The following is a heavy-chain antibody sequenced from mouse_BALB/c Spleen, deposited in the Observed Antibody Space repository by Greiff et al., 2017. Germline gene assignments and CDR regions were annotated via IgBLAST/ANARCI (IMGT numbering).Heavy chain of an antibody. J-gene: IGHJ1*01. D-gene: IGHD2-3*01. CDR2: IYPYNGGT. Sequence: VQLKESGPELVKPGASVKISCKASGYTFTDYNMHWVKQSHGKSLEWIGYIYPYNGGTGYNQKFKSKATLTVDNSSSTAYMELRSLTSEDSAVYYCARFGDGYYVNFDVWGAGTTVTVSS. CDR3: ARFGDGYYVNFDV. V-gene: IGHV1S29*02. CDR1: GYTFTDYN.